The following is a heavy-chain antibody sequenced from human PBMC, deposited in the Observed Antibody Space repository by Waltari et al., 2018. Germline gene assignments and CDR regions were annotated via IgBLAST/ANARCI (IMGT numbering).Heavy chain of an antibody. J-gene: IGHJ4*02. D-gene: IGHD5-18*01. CDR3: AKDVGYSGGHFDS. CDR1: GFTFGDYA. Sequence: EVQLVESGGGLVQGGGSLRLSCVVSGFTFGDYAMSWVRQAPGKGLEWVSSLSGGGGNTHYEDSVSGRFTTSRDNSKNTLYLQMNTLRAEDTATYYCAKDVGYSGGHFDSWGLGIPVTVSS. CDR2: LSGGGGNT. V-gene: IGHV3-23*04.